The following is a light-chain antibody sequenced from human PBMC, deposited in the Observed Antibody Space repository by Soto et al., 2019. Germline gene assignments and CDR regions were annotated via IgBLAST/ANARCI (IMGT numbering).Light chain of an antibody. CDR2: GAS. J-gene: IGKJ2*01. Sequence: IVLTQSPGTLSLSPGERATLSCRASQSVGDNYLTWYQQKPGQAPRLLVYGASSRATGIPDRFSGSGSGTDFTLTISRLESDDFAVYYCQQYGNSPFTFGQGTKLEVK. V-gene: IGKV3-20*01. CDR1: QSVGDNY. CDR3: QQYGNSPFT.